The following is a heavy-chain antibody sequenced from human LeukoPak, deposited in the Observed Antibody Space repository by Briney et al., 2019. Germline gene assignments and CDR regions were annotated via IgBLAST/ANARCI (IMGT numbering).Heavy chain of an antibody. CDR1: GGSFSGYY. CDR2: INHSEST. Sequence: PSETLSLTCAVYGGSFSGYYWGWVRQPPGKGLEWGGEINHSESTNNNPSHKSRVTISVDTSKNQFSLKLSSVTAADTAVYYCARAGAVAGYYYYYMDVWGKGTTVTVSS. CDR3: ARAGAVAGYYYYYMDV. J-gene: IGHJ6*03. D-gene: IGHD6-19*01. V-gene: IGHV4-34*01.